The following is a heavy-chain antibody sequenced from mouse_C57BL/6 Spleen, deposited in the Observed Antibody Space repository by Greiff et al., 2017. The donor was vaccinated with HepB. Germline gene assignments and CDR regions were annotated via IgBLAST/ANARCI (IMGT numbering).Heavy chain of an antibody. Sequence: EVMLVESGGGLVKPGGSLKLSCAASGFTFSDYGMHWVRQAPEKGLEWVAYISSGSSTIYYADTVKGRFTISRDNAKNTLFLQMTSLRSEDTAMYYCAREGYYDARDYWGQGTSVTVSS. CDR2: ISSGSSTI. CDR1: GFTFSDYG. D-gene: IGHD2-2*01. CDR3: AREGYYDARDY. J-gene: IGHJ4*01. V-gene: IGHV5-17*01.